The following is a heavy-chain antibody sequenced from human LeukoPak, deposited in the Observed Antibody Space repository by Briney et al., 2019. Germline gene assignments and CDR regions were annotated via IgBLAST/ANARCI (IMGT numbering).Heavy chain of an antibody. Sequence: QPSETLSLTCAVYGGSCDDYYCSWLRQPPGKGPEWIGEIHPSGIFYYNSSLLSRVTISIDASKSQFSLRLTSVTAADTAFYYCARGRDRSKAGDHWGQGSLVTVSS. J-gene: IGHJ4*02. CDR2: IHPSGIF. CDR3: ARGRDRSKAGDH. CDR1: GGSCDDYY. D-gene: IGHD5-24*01. V-gene: IGHV4-34*01.